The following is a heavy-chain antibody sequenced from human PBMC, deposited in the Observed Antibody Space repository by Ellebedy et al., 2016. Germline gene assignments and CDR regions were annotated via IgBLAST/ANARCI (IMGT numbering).Heavy chain of an antibody. J-gene: IGHJ3*01. CDR3: AKGYFSRAYCGGDCYLDDPFDV. D-gene: IGHD2-21*01. Sequence: GESLKISCAASGFSSRMYDMGWVRQAPGKGLEWVSGISGSGSSPHYADSVKGRFTISRDKSKNTVSLEMNSLRTEDTALYYCAKGYFSRAYCGGDCYLDDPFDVWGQGTVVTVSS. CDR1: GFSSRMYD. V-gene: IGHV3-23*01. CDR2: ISGSGSSP.